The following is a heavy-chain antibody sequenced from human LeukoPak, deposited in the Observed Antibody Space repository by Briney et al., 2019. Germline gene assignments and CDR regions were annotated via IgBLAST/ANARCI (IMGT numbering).Heavy chain of an antibody. CDR1: GFTFSDYY. CDR2: ISSSGSTI. J-gene: IGHJ4*02. CDR3: AKTCGGSCFDY. Sequence: GGSLRLSCAASGFTFSDYYMSWIRQAPGKGLEWVSYISSSGSTIYYADSVKGRFTISRDNSKNTLYLQMNSLRAEDTAVYYCAKTCGGSCFDYWGQGTLVTVSS. V-gene: IGHV3-11*04. D-gene: IGHD2-15*01.